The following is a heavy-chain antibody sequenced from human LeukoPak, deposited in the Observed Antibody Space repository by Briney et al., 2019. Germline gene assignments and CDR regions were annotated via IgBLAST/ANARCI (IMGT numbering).Heavy chain of an antibody. J-gene: IGHJ5*02. CDR1: GYTLTELS. Sequence: ASVKVSCKVSGYTLTELSMHWVRQAPGKGLEWMGGFDPEDGETIYAQKFQGRVTMTEDTSTDTAYMELSSLRSDDTAVYYCARDHQRITGTYNWFDPWGQGTLVTVSS. CDR3: ARDHQRITGTYNWFDP. D-gene: IGHD1-20*01. V-gene: IGHV1-24*01. CDR2: FDPEDGET.